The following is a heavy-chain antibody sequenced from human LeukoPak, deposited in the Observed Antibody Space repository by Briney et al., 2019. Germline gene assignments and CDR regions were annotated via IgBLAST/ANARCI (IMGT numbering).Heavy chain of an antibody. V-gene: IGHV3-23*01. CDR3: AKDHDFWSGYYSNYFDY. Sequence: GGSLRLSCAASGFTFSSYAMSWVRQAPGKGLEWVSAISGSGGSTYYADSVKGRFTISRDNSKNTLYPQMNSLRAEDTAVYYCAKDHDFWSGYYSNYFDYWGQGTLVTVSS. CDR2: ISGSGGST. D-gene: IGHD3-3*01. J-gene: IGHJ4*02. CDR1: GFTFSSYA.